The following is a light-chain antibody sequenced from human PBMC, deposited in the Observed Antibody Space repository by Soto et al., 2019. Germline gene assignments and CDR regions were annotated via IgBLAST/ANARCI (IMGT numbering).Light chain of an antibody. CDR1: QTLSSRH. V-gene: IGKV3-20*01. CDR3: QQYGSSPPWT. J-gene: IGKJ1*01. Sequence: GLTQSAGTLSLSAGERATLSWGASQTLSSRHLAWYQQKPGQAPRLLIYGSSSRATDIPDRFSGSGSGTDFTITISRLEPEDFAVYYCQQYGSSPPWTFGQGTKV. CDR2: GSS.